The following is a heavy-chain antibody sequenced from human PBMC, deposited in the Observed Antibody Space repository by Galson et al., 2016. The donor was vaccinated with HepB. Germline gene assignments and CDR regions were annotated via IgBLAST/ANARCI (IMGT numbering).Heavy chain of an antibody. V-gene: IGHV3-33*01. CDR3: ARDPQLTYYYDSSGSHAFDI. J-gene: IGHJ3*02. Sequence: SLRLSCAASGITFSIYGMHWVRQAPGKGLEWVAVIWYDGSKKDYADSVKGRFTISRDNSKNTLYLQMNSLRAEDTAVYYCARDPQLTYYYDSSGSHAFDIWGQGTMVTVSS. CDR2: IWYDGSKK. D-gene: IGHD3-22*01. CDR1: GITFSIYG.